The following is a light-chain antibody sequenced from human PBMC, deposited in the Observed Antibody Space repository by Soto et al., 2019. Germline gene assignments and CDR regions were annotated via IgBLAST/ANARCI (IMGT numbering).Light chain of an antibody. J-gene: IGKJ1*01. CDR2: DAS. Sequence: EIMMTQSPVTLSVSPGERATLSCRASQTIGSNLAWYQQKHGQPPRLLIYDASTRATDVPARFTGSGSATEFTLTISSLQSEDFALYYCQQYNNWPPTWTFGQGTKVDIK. CDR1: QTIGSN. CDR3: QQYNNWPPTWT. V-gene: IGKV3-15*01.